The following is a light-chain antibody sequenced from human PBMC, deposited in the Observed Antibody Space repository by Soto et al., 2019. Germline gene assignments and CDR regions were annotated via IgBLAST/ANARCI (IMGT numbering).Light chain of an antibody. J-gene: IGLJ1*01. CDR2: EVN. CDR1: SSDVGGYKL. V-gene: IGLV2-23*02. Sequence: QSVLTQPASVSGSPGQSITISCTGTSSDVGGYKLVSWYQQHPGKAPKLMIFEVNKRPSGVSNRFSGSKSGNTASLTISGLRTEEEVDYYCCSSGVSPGYFFGTGTKVTV. CDR3: CSSGVSPGYF.